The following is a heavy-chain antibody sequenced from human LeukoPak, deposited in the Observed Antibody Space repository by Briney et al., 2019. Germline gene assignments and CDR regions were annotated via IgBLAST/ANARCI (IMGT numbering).Heavy chain of an antibody. CDR3: ARGSFRGPGYSGDNWFDP. Sequence: ASVKVSCKASGYTFTSYDISWVRQAPGQGLEWMGWISAYNGNTNYAQKLQGRVTMTTDTSTSTAYMELRSLRSDDTAVYYCARGSFRGPGYSGDNWFDPWGQGTLVTVSS. V-gene: IGHV1-18*01. CDR1: GYTFTSYD. CDR2: ISAYNGNT. J-gene: IGHJ5*02. D-gene: IGHD6-13*01.